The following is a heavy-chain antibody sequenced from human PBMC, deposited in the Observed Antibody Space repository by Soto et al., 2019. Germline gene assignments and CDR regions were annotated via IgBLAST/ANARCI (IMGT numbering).Heavy chain of an antibody. Sequence: SETLSLTCTVSGGSISNGGYYWTWIRQHPGKGLEWIGYIYYSGSTYYNPSLKSRVTISVDTSKNQFSLKLTSVTAADTAVYYCARDVTDFWSGHEGMDVWGQGTTVTV. J-gene: IGHJ6*02. V-gene: IGHV4-31*03. D-gene: IGHD3-3*01. CDR2: IYYSGST. CDR1: GGSISNGGYY. CDR3: ARDVTDFWSGHEGMDV.